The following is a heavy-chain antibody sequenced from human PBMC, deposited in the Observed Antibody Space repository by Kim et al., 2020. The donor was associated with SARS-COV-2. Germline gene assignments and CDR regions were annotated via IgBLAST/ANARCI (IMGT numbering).Heavy chain of an antibody. Sequence: SETLSLTCTVSGGSISSGSYYWSWIRQPAGKGLEWIGRIYTSGSTNYNPSLKSRVTIPVDTSKNRFSLKLSSVTAADTAVYYCARDQGATYFYVSSGYYYEGWGQRTLVTVPS. J-gene: IGHJ4*02. CDR1: GGSISSGSYY. D-gene: IGHD3-22*01. CDR3: ARDQGATYFYVSSGYYYEG. CDR2: IYTSGST. V-gene: IGHV4-61*02.